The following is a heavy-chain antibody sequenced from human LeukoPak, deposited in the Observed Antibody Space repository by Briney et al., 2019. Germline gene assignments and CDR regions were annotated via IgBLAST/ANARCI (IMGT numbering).Heavy chain of an antibody. V-gene: IGHV4-34*01. J-gene: IGHJ6*03. CDR2: INHSGST. CDR3: ARARKVAARPLSYSYNYYMDV. D-gene: IGHD6-6*01. CDR1: GGSFSGYY. Sequence: SETLSLTCAVFGGSFSGYYCNWIRQPPGKGLEWIGEINHSGSTNYNPSLNSRVTISVDTTKNQFSLKLSSVTAADTAVYYCARARKVAARPLSYSYNYYMDVWGKGTTVTVSS.